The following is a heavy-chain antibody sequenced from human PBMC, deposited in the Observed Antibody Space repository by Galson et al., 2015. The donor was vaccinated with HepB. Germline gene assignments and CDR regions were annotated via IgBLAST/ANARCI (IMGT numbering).Heavy chain of an antibody. J-gene: IGHJ4*01. CDR1: EFTVSGNY. Sequence: SLRLSCAASEFTVSGNYMGWVRQAPGRGLEWVSVIYSGGTTHYADSVKGRFAISRDSSKNTVYLQMNSLRVEDTAVYYCACSIVAGTQPLKYWGQGALVTVSS. D-gene: IGHD6-19*01. V-gene: IGHV3-53*01. CDR3: ACSIVAGTQPLKY. CDR2: IYSGGTT.